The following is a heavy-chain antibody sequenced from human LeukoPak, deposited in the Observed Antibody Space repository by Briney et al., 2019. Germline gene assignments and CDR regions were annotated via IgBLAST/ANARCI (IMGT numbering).Heavy chain of an antibody. CDR2: XXXXXXT. D-gene: IGHD5-18*01. CDR1: GGSFSGYY. J-gene: IGHJ4*02. Sequence: SETLSLTCAVYGGSFSGYYWSWIRQPPGKGLXXXXXXXXXXXTNYNPSLKSRVTISVDTSKNQFSLKLSSVTAADTAVYYCARRRGQKQLWFPDAKYYFDYWGQGTLVTVSS. V-gene: IGHV4-34*01. CDR3: ARRRGQKQLWFPDAKYYFDY.